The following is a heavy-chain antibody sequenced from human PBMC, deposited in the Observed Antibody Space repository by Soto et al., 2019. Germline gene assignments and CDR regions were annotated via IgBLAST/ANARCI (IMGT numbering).Heavy chain of an antibody. D-gene: IGHD6-19*01. CDR3: AKGSSVWSSPAWF. J-gene: IGHJ4*02. V-gene: IGHV3-30*18. CDR2: ISFDGSDK. Sequence: QVQLVESGGGVVQPGRSLRLSCAASGFTFSNYGMHWVRQAPGKGLEWVAVISFDGSDKYYADSVKGRFTISRDDSKHTLYLQMNSLRAEDTAVYFCAKGSSVWSSPAWFWGQGTLVTVSS. CDR1: GFTFSNYG.